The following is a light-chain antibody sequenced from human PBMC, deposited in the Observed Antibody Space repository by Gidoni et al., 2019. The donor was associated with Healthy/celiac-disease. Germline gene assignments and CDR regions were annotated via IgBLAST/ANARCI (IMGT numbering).Light chain of an antibody. V-gene: IGKV3-15*01. Sequence: EIVMTQSPATLSVSPGERATLSCRASQNVSSNLAWYQQKTGQAPRHLIYGASTRATGIPARFSGSGSGTEVTITISSLQSEDFAVYYCQQYNNWPRITFGGGTKVEIK. J-gene: IGKJ4*01. CDR2: GAS. CDR1: QNVSSN. CDR3: QQYNNWPRIT.